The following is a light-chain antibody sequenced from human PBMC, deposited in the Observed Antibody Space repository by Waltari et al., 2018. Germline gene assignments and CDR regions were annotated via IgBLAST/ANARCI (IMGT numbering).Light chain of an antibody. CDR3: CSYAGSSTYV. CDR2: EGS. J-gene: IGLJ1*01. Sequence: QSALTQPASVSGSPGQSITISCTGPSSDVGSYNLLSWYQQHPGKAPKPMIYEGSKRPSGVSNRFSGSKSGNTASLTISGLQAEDEADYYCCSYAGSSTYVFGTGTKVTVL. CDR1: SSDVGSYNL. V-gene: IGLV2-23*01.